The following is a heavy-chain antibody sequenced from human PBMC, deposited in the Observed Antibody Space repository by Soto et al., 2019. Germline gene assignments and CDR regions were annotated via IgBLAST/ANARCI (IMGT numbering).Heavy chain of an antibody. Sequence: PGGSLRLSCAASGFTFNIFAMGWVRQAPGQGLEWVSGISGSGESTYFADSVKGRFTISRDNSKNTLYLQMNSLRAEDTAVYYCAYSSTPFDYWGQGTLVTVSS. D-gene: IGHD6-13*01. V-gene: IGHV3-23*01. CDR3: AYSSTPFDY. J-gene: IGHJ4*02. CDR1: GFTFNIFA. CDR2: ISGSGEST.